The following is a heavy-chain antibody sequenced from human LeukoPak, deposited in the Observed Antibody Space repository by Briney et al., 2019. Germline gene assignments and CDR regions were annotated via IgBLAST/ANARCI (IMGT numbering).Heavy chain of an antibody. CDR1: GFTFSGSA. Sequence: GGSLKLSCAASGFTFSGSAMHGVRQASGKGLECVGRIRSKANSYATAYAASVKGRFTISRDDSKNTAYLQMNSLKTEDTAVYYCTRLPDYGDPFDYWGQGILVTVSS. CDR2: IRSKANSYAT. CDR3: TRLPDYGDPFDY. D-gene: IGHD4-17*01. V-gene: IGHV3-73*01. J-gene: IGHJ4*02.